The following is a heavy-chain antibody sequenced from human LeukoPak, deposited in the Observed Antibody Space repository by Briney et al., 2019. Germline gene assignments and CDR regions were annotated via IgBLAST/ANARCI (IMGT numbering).Heavy chain of an antibody. D-gene: IGHD6-13*01. CDR1: GYSFTSYW. CDR3: ARHVGYGGSSIAAAGTLLDY. Sequence: GESLKISCKGSGYSFTSYWIGWVRQMPGKGLEWMGIIYPGDSDTRYSPSFQGQVTISADKSISTAYLQWSSLKASDTAMYYCARHVGYGGSSIAAAGTLLDYWGQGTLVTVSS. J-gene: IGHJ4*02. CDR2: IYPGDSDT. V-gene: IGHV5-51*01.